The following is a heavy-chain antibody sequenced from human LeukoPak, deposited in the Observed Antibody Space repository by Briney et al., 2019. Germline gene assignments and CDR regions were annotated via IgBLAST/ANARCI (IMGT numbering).Heavy chain of an antibody. V-gene: IGHV1-2*02. Sequence: ASVKVSCKASGYTFTAYYMHWVRQAPGQGLEWMGWINPNSGGTNYAQKFQGRVTMTRDTSISTAYMELSRLRSDDTAVYYCARGSGYSSSWYYWFDPWGQGTLATVSS. J-gene: IGHJ5*02. CDR2: INPNSGGT. CDR3: ARGSGYSSSWYYWFDP. CDR1: GYTFTAYY. D-gene: IGHD6-13*01.